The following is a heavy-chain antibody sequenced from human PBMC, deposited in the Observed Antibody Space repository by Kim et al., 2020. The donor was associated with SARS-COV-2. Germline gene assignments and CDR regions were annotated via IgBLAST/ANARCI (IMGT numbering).Heavy chain of an antibody. CDR1: GGTFSSYA. CDR3: ARDKLWLVFGNYYYYGMDV. CDR2: IIPIFGTA. J-gene: IGHJ6*02. Sequence: SVKVSCKASGGTFSSYAISWVRQAPGQGLEWMGGIIPIFGTANYAQKFQGRVTITADESTSTAYMELSSLRSEDTAVYYCARDKLWLVFGNYYYYGMDVWGQGTTVTVSS. D-gene: IGHD5-18*01. V-gene: IGHV1-69*13.